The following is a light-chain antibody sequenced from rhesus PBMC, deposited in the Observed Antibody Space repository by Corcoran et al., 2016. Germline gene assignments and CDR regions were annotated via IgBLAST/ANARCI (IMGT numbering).Light chain of an antibody. J-gene: IGKJ4*01. V-gene: IGKV1-41*01. CDR2: SAS. Sequence: DIQMTQSPSSLSASVGDRVTITCRASQSISNYLNWYQQEPGKAPKLLIYSASSLQSGVPSSFSGSGSGTEFTLTISSLQPEDFATYYCQQFKNYLAFGGGTKVEIK. CDR1: QSISNY. CDR3: QQFKNYLA.